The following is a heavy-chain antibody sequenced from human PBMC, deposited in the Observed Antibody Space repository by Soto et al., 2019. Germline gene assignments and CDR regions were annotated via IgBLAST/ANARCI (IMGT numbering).Heavy chain of an antibody. Sequence: EVQLVESGGGLVKPGGSLRLSCAASGFTFSNAWMSWVRQAPGKGLEWVGRIKSKTDGGTTDYAAPVKGRFTISRDDSKNTLYLQMNSLKTEDTAVYYCTTGSGYCSSTSCYDPYYYYGMDVWGRGTTVTVSS. V-gene: IGHV3-15*01. CDR3: TTGSGYCSSTSCYDPYYYYGMDV. J-gene: IGHJ6*02. CDR2: IKSKTDGGTT. CDR1: GFTFSNAW. D-gene: IGHD2-2*01.